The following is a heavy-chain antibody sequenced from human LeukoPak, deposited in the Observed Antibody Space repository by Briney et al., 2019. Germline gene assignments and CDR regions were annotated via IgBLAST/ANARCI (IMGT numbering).Heavy chain of an antibody. V-gene: IGHV3-23*01. D-gene: IGHD3-22*01. CDR1: GFTFTNYA. CDR2: ISGSSGST. Sequence: GGSLRLSCAASGFTFTNYAMSWVRQAPGKGLEWVSTISGSSGSTYYADSVKGRFTISRDNSKNTVYLQMDSLRAEDTAVYYCARDYDSSGFDYWGQGTLVTVSS. CDR3: ARDYDSSGFDY. J-gene: IGHJ4*02.